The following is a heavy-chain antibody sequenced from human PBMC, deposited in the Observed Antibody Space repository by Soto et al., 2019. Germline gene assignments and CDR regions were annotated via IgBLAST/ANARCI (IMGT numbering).Heavy chain of an antibody. CDR3: ARSEKGMATILDY. V-gene: IGHV4-59*01. CDR2: IYSSGST. D-gene: IGHD5-12*01. Sequence: SQPLSLRCTVSGGSISGYFWNWILQPPGKGLEWIGYIYSSGSTNYNPSLKSRVTISVDMSKNKFSLNLSSVTAADTAVYYCARSEKGMATILDYWGQGILVTVSS. CDR1: GGSISGYF. J-gene: IGHJ4*02.